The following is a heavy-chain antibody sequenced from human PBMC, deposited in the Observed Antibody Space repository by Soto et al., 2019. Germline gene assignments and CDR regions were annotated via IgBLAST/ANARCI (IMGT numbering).Heavy chain of an antibody. V-gene: IGHV3-48*02. J-gene: IGHJ6*02. Sequence: GGSLRLSCTASGFTFGDYAMSWFRQAPGKGLEWVSYISSSSSTIYYAESVKGRFTISRDNAKNSLYLQMNSLRDEDTAVYYCARDIAFWYYYGMDVWGQGTTVTV. D-gene: IGHD6-13*01. CDR3: ARDIAFWYYYGMDV. CDR1: GFTFGDYA. CDR2: ISSSSSTI.